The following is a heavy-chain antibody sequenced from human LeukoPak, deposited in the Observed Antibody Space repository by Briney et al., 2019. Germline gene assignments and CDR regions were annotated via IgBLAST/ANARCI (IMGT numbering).Heavy chain of an antibody. V-gene: IGHV3-30*04. Sequence: GGSLRLSCEASGFTFSIYAMSWVRQTPGKGLEWVAVISNDGSNKYYADSVKGRFTISRDNSKNTLYLQMNSLRAEDTAVYYCARDYYESSGYYPWDYWGQGTLVTVSS. D-gene: IGHD3-22*01. CDR2: ISNDGSNK. CDR3: ARDYYESSGYYPWDY. J-gene: IGHJ4*02. CDR1: GFTFSIYA.